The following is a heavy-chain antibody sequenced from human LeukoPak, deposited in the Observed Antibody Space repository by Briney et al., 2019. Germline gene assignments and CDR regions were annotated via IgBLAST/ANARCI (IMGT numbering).Heavy chain of an antibody. J-gene: IGHJ4*02. CDR1: GFTFSSYA. Sequence: GRSLRLSCAASGFTFSSYAMHWVRQAPGKGLEWVAVISYDGSKKYYADSVKGRFTISRDNSKNTLYLQTNSLRAEDTAVYYCAREIDYWGQGTLVTVSS. CDR3: AREIDY. V-gene: IGHV3-30*01. CDR2: ISYDGSKK.